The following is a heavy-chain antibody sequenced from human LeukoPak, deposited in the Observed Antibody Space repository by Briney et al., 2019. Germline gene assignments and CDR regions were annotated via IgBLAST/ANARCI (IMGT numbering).Heavy chain of an antibody. V-gene: IGHV3-23*01. J-gene: IGHJ3*02. CDR1: GFTFSSYA. CDR3: ARDYDFWSGTLAFDI. Sequence: GGPLRLSCAASGFTFSSYAMSWVRQAPGKGLEWVSAISGSGGSTYYADSVKGRFTISRDNAKNSLYLQMNSLRAEDTAVYYCARDYDFWSGTLAFDIWGQGTMVTVSS. D-gene: IGHD3-3*01. CDR2: ISGSGGST.